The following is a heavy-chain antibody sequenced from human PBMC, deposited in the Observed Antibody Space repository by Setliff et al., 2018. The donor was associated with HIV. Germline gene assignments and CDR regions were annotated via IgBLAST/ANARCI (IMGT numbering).Heavy chain of an antibody. D-gene: IGHD1-26*01. V-gene: IGHV1-8*01. CDR2: MNPNSGNT. J-gene: IGHJ4*02. CDR3: ATSVATFDSVDY. Sequence: GASVKVSCKASGYTFTRYDINWVRQATGRGLEWMGWMNPNSGNTGYAQKFQGRVTMTRNTSISTAYMELSSLRSEDTAVYYCATSVATFDSVDYWGQGTLVTVSS. CDR1: GYTFTRYD.